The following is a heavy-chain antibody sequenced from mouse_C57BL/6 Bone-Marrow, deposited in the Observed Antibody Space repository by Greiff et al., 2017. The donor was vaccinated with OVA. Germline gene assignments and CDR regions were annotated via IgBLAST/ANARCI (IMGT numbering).Heavy chain of an antibody. J-gene: IGHJ2*01. CDR3: ASIELTGMRGYYFDY. CDR1: GYSFTDYN. V-gene: IGHV1-39*01. D-gene: IGHD4-1*01. Sequence: VQLKQSGPELVKPGASVKISCKASGYSFTDYNMNWVKQSNGKSLEWIGVINPNYGTTSYNQKFKGKATLTVDQSSSTAYMQLNSLTSEDSAVYYCASIELTGMRGYYFDYWGQGTTLTVSS. CDR2: INPNYGTT.